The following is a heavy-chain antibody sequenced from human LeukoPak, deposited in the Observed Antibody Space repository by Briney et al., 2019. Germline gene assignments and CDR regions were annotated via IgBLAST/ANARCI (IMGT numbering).Heavy chain of an antibody. V-gene: IGHV4-31*03. Sequence: SETLSLTCTVSGGSISSGGYYWSWIRQHPGKGLEWIGYIYYSGSTYYNPSLKSRVTISVDTSKYQFSLKLSSVTAADTAVYYCARGLTIFGVVIISYFDYWGQGTLVTVSS. D-gene: IGHD3-3*01. J-gene: IGHJ4*02. CDR1: GGSISSGGYY. CDR2: IYYSGST. CDR3: ARGLTIFGVVIISYFDY.